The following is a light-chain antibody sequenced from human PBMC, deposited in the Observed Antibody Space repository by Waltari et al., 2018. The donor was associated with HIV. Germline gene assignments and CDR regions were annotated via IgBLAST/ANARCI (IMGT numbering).Light chain of an antibody. V-gene: IGLV2-23*02. CDR3: CSYASTTDTYVV. J-gene: IGLJ2*01. Sequence: QSALTQPASVSGSPGQSITISCTGTSSDVWSYNLVSWYQQHPGKAPKLIIYEVSKRPSWVSNRFSGSKSGSTASLTISGLQPEDEADYCCCSYASTTDTYVVFGGGTKLTVL. CDR1: SSDVWSYNL. CDR2: EVS.